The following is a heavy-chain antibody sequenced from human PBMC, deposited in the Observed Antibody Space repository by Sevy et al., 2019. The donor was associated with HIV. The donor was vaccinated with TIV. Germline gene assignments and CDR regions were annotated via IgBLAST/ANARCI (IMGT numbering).Heavy chain of an antibody. D-gene: IGHD3-10*01. CDR2: ISWDGGST. CDR1: GFTFDDHT. J-gene: IGHJ4*02. CDR3: AKDMASEGRGAYYFDY. V-gene: IGHV3-43*01. Sequence: GGSLRLSCAASGFTFDDHTMHWVRQPPGKGLEWVCLISWDGGSTYYADSVKGRFTISRDNSKNSLFLQMNSLGAEDTALYYCAKDMASEGRGAYYFDYWGQGTLVTVSS.